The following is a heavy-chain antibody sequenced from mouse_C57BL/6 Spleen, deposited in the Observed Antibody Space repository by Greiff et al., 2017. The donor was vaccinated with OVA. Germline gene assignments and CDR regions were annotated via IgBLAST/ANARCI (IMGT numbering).Heavy chain of an antibody. D-gene: IGHD1-1*01. CDR2: INPGSGGT. J-gene: IGHJ4*01. CDR3: ARLLLRDYAMDY. V-gene: IGHV1-54*01. CDR1: GYAFTNYL. Sequence: VQLQQSGAELVRPGTSVKVSCKASGYAFTNYLIEWVKQRPGQGLEWIGVINPGSGGTNYNEKFKGTATLTADKSSSTAYMQLSSLTSEDSAVYVCARLLLRDYAMDYWGQGTSVTVSS.